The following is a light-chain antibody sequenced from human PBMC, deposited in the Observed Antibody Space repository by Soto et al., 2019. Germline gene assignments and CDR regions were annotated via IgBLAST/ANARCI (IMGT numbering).Light chain of an antibody. CDR3: MQSTSWPYT. V-gene: IGKV2-30*02. Sequence: DVVMTQSPLSLPVTLGQPASISCRSSQSLVHSDGNTYLNWFQQRPGQSPRRLIYKVSNRDSGVPDRFSGSGSGTDFTLKISRVEAEDVGVYYCMQSTSWPYTFGQGTKLEIK. CDR1: QSLVHSDGNTY. CDR2: KVS. J-gene: IGKJ2*01.